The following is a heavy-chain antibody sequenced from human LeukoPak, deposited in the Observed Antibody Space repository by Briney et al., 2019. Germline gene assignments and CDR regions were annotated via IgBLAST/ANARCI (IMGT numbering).Heavy chain of an antibody. CDR3: ARVGWFGEGGVDY. V-gene: IGHV3-48*01. CDR1: GFTFSNYV. Sequence: GGSLRLSCAASGFTFSNYVMSWVRQAPGKGLEWVSYISSSSSTIYYADSVKGRFTISRDNAKNSLYLQMNSLRAEDTAVYYCARVGWFGEGGVDYWGQGTLVTVSS. D-gene: IGHD3-10*01. CDR2: ISSSSSTI. J-gene: IGHJ4*02.